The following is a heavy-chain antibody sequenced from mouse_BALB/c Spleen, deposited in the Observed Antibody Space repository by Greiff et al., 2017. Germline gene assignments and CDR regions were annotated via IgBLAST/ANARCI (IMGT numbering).Heavy chain of an antibody. CDR3: ARSRGYCGVDY. CDR1: GFTFTSYW. J-gene: IGHJ2*01. Sequence: VQLQQSGAELAKPGASVKMSCTASGFTFTSYWMHWVKQRPGQGLEWIGYINPSTGYTEYNQKFKDKATLTADKSSSTAYMQLSSLTSEDSAVYYCARSRGYCGVDYWGQGTTLTVSS. CDR2: INPSTGYT. V-gene: IGHV1-7*01. D-gene: IGHD2-3*01.